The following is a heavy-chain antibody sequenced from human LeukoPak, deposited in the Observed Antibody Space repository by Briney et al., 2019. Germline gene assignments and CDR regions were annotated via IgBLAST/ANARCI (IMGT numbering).Heavy chain of an antibody. CDR1: GGSISSYY. CDR3: ARHQRVTIFGVVIQPLDY. D-gene: IGHD3-3*01. J-gene: IGHJ4*02. CDR2: IYYSGST. V-gene: IGHV4-59*08. Sequence: SETLSLTCTVSGGSISSYYWSWIRQPPGKGLEWIGYIYYSGSTNYNPSLKSRVTISVDTSKNQFSLKLSSVTAADTAVYCCARHQRVTIFGVVIQPLDYWGQGTLVTVSS.